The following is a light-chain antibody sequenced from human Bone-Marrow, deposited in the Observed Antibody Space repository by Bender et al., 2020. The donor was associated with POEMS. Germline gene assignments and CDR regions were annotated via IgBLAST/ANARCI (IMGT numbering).Light chain of an antibody. CDR3: CSYAGDTTWL. CDR2: EGT. CDR1: SSDIGTYKF. J-gene: IGLJ3*02. Sequence: QSGLAQPASVPASPGQAITITCTGTSSDIGTYKFVSWYQQYPGKAPKLLIYEGTKRPSGVSSRFSGSKSGNMASLTITGLQAEDEAHYYCCSYAGDTTWLFGGGTKLTVL. V-gene: IGLV2-23*01.